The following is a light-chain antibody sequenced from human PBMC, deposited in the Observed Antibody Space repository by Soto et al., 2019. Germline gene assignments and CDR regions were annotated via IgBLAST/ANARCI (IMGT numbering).Light chain of an antibody. Sequence: QSALSQPASVSGSPGQSITISCTGTSSDVGGFEYVSWYQHQPGKAPKLIIYDVTKRPSGVSNRFSGSKSGNTATLTISRVEAGDEADYYCQVWDSSSDHPYVVFGGGTKLTVL. CDR2: DVT. J-gene: IGLJ2*01. CDR1: SSDVGGFEY. CDR3: QVWDSSSDHPYVV. V-gene: IGLV2-14*01.